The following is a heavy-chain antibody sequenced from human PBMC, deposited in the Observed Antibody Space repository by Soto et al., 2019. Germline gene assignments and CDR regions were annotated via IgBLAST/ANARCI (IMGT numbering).Heavy chain of an antibody. CDR2: ISGSGRNI. CDR1: GFTFSSYA. CDR3: AKDDRTASRIDY. V-gene: IGHV3-23*01. D-gene: IGHD2-21*02. Sequence: PGESLKISCAASGFTFSSYAMGWVRQAPGKGLEWVSAISGSGRNIHYADSVKGRFTISRDNSKNTLSLQMNSLRAEDTALYYCAKDDRTASRIDYWGQGTLVTVSS. J-gene: IGHJ4*02.